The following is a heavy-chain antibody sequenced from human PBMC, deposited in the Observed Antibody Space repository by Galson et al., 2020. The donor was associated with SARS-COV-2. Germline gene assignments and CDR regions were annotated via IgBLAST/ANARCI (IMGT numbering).Heavy chain of an antibody. D-gene: IGHD4-4*01. Sequence: GESLKISCAASGFTFSSYDMHWVRQATGKGLEWVSAIVTAGDTYYPGSVKGRFTISRENAKNSLYLQMNSLRAGDTAVYYCARGVMTKVTTYRNYYYYYMDVWGKGTKVTVSS. V-gene: IGHV3-13*01. J-gene: IGHJ6*03. CDR3: ARGVMTKVTTYRNYYYYYMDV. CDR2: IVTAGDT. CDR1: GFTFSSYD.